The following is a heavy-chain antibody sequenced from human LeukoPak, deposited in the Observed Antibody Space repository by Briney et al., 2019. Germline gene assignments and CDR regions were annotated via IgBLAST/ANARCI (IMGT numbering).Heavy chain of an antibody. J-gene: IGHJ3*01. V-gene: IGHV3-23*01. Sequence: GGSLRLSCAASALTFSSYAMTWVSRPPGKGLEWVSSLSGSGGGTWYAGAVTGRFTISRDNSNNVMYLQMNSLRAEDTAVYYCAKDRPPYSRSGGYYLGAFDLWGHGTMVTVSS. CDR3: AKDRPPYSRSGGYYLGAFDL. CDR1: ALTFSSYA. D-gene: IGHD3-10*01. CDR2: LSGSGGGT.